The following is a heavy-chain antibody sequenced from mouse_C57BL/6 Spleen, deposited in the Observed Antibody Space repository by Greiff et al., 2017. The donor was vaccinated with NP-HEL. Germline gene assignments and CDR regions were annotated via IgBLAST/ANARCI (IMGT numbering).Heavy chain of an antibody. CDR2: IYPGDGDT. CDR3: ARGRAYYVGY. Sequence: QVQLQQSGPELVKPGASVKISCKASGYAFSSSWMNWVKQRPGKGLEWIGRIYPGDGDTNYNGKFKGKATLTADKSSSTAYMQLSSLTSEDSAVYFCARGRAYYVGYWGKGTTLT. D-gene: IGHD3-1*01. V-gene: IGHV1-82*01. J-gene: IGHJ2*01. CDR1: GYAFSSSW.